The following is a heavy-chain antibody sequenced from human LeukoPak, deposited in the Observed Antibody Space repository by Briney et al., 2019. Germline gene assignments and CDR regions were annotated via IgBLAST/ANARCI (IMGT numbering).Heavy chain of an antibody. CDR1: GGSFSGYY. V-gene: IGHV4-34*01. J-gene: IGHJ5*02. CDR3: AREAAAGTVWFDP. CDR2: INHSGST. Sequence: SETLSLTCAVYGGSFSGYYWSWIRQPPGKGLEWIGEINHSGSTNYNPSLKSRVTISVDTSKNQFSLKLSSVTAADTAVYYCAREAAAGTVWFDPWGQGTLVTVSS. D-gene: IGHD6-13*01.